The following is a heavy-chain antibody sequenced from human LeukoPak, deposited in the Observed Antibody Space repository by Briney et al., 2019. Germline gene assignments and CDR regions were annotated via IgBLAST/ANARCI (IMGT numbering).Heavy chain of an antibody. CDR3: ARGGTSARKFDY. CDR2: ISYIGST. D-gene: IGHD2-2*01. CDR1: GGSISSHY. J-gene: IGHJ4*02. Sequence: SETLSLTCTVSGGSISSHYWTWIRQPPGKGLEWIGYISYIGSTNYNPSLKSRVTISVDTSKNQFSLKLSSVTAADTAVYYCARGGTSARKFDYWGQGTLVTVSS. V-gene: IGHV4-59*11.